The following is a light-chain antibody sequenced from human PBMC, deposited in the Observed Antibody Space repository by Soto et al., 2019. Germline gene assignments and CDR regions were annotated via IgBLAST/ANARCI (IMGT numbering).Light chain of an antibody. CDR1: SSDIGAYNF. V-gene: IGLV2-8*01. CDR3: SSCAGSNNLV. CDR2: EVN. J-gene: IGLJ2*01. Sequence: QSALTQPASASGSPGQSITISCTGTSSDIGAYNFVSWYQHHPGKAPKLVLYEVNNRPSGVPDRFSGSKSGNTASLTLSGLQAEDEADYYCSSCAGSNNLVFGGGTKLTVL.